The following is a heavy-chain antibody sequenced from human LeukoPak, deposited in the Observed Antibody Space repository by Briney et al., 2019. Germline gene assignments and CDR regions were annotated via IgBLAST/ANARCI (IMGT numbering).Heavy chain of an antibody. Sequence: GESLKISRKGSGYRFTDYWIAWVRQMPGKGLEWMGIIHPGDSDTRYSPSFQGQVTISADKSISTAYLQWSSLKASDTAMYYCARSESIAAAGTVYWGQGTLVTVSS. D-gene: IGHD6-13*01. CDR3: ARSESIAAAGTVY. CDR2: IHPGDSDT. CDR1: GYRFTDYW. V-gene: IGHV5-51*01. J-gene: IGHJ4*02.